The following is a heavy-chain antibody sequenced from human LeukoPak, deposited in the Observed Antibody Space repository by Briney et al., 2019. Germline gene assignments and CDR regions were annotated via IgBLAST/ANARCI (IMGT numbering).Heavy chain of an antibody. D-gene: IGHD3-22*01. CDR2: ISSNGGST. Sequence: QSGGSLRLSCAASGFTFSRYAMHWVRQAPGKGLEYVSAISSNGGSTYYANSVKGRFTISRDNSKNTLYLQMGSLRAEDMAVYYCARVGYDSSGYYAQYYFDYWGQGTLVTVSS. CDR1: GFTFSRYA. V-gene: IGHV3-64*01. J-gene: IGHJ4*02. CDR3: ARVGYDSSGYYAQYYFDY.